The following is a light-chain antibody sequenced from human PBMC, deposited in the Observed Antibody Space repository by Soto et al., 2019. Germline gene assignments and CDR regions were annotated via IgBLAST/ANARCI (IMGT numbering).Light chain of an antibody. V-gene: IGKV3-15*01. Sequence: ETLLTQSPATLSVSPGERDTLSCRASQSVRDNLAWYQQKPGQPPRLLIHGASTQAPGIPDRFSGSGFGTEFSLTISGLQSEDFAVYYCQQHNDWPPSTFSQGTKLEIK. CDR1: QSVRDN. CDR2: GAS. J-gene: IGKJ2*01. CDR3: QQHNDWPPST.